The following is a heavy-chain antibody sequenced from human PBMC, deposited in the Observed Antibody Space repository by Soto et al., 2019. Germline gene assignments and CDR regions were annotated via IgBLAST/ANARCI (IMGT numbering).Heavy chain of an antibody. CDR2: TYFRSRWST. CDR3: AKDSRGARDYFDY. Sequence: SQTLSLTCAISGDSVSSGSAAWNWIRQSPSRGLEWLGRTYFRSRWSTEYAVSVRSRITITADTSKNQFSLQMNSLRAEDTAVYYCAKDSRGARDYFDYWGQGTLVTVSS. CDR1: GDSVSSGSAA. D-gene: IGHD1-26*01. J-gene: IGHJ4*02. V-gene: IGHV6-1*01.